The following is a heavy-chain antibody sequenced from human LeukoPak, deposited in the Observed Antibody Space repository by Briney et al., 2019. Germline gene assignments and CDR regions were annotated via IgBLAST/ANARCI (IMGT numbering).Heavy chain of an antibody. D-gene: IGHD3-10*01. CDR3: ASRPITMVRGVIMEY. CDR1: GYTFTSYG. V-gene: IGHV1-18*01. J-gene: IGHJ4*02. Sequence: ASVKVSCKASGYTFTSYGISWVRQAPGQGLEWMGWISAYNGNTNYAQKLQGRVTMTTDTSTSTAYMELRSLRSDDTAVYYCASRPITMVRGVIMEYWGRGTLVTVSS. CDR2: ISAYNGNT.